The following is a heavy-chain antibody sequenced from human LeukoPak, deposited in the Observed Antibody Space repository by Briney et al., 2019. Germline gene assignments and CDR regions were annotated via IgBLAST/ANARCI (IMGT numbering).Heavy chain of an antibody. V-gene: IGHV3-30*18. D-gene: IGHD2-2*01. CDR3: AKWAGYCSGTSCHYYFDY. Sequence: GGSLRLSCAASGFTFSSYGMQWVRQAPGKGLEWVAVISYDGSNKYYADSVKGRFTISRDNSKNTLYLQTNSLRAEGTAVYYCAKWAGYCSGTSCHYYFDYWGQGALVTVSS. CDR2: ISYDGSNK. CDR1: GFTFSSYG. J-gene: IGHJ4*02.